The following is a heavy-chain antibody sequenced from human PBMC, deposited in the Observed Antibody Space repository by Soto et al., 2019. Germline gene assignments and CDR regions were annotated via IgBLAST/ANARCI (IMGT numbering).Heavy chain of an antibody. CDR1: GFTFSSYW. D-gene: IGHD3-3*01. CDR2: IKQDGSEK. Sequence: GGSLRLSCAASGFTFSSYWMSWVRQAPGKGLEWVADIKQDGSEKYYVDSVKGRFTISRDNAKNSLYLQMNSLRAEDTAVYYCANLLRFLEHINYFDYWGQGTLVTVSS. CDR3: ANLLRFLEHINYFDY. V-gene: IGHV3-7*03. J-gene: IGHJ4*02.